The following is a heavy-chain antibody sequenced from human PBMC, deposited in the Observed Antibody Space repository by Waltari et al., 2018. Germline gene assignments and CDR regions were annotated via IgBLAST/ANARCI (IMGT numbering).Heavy chain of an antibody. Sequence: QVQLPQWGPGLLKPSETLSLPCVVSGGSFIYYSCAWFRLPPGKGLEWIGAIRPSGVTNQSPSLKSRVTMSVDTSKRQVSLLLTSVTAADTAVYYCARGYTLEVRPLTLKRATHDLLDVWGPGTMVTVSS. CDR2: IRPSGVT. J-gene: IGHJ3*01. CDR1: GGSFIYYS. D-gene: IGHD3-22*01. V-gene: IGHV4-34*01. CDR3: ARGYTLEVRPLTLKRATHDLLDV.